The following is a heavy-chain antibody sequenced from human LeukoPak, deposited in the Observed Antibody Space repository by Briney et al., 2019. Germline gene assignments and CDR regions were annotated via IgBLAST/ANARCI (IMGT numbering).Heavy chain of an antibody. J-gene: IGHJ6*03. CDR1: GYTFTSYD. CDR3: ARGPSTVTTHYYYMDV. CDR2: MNPNSGNT. Sequence: ASVKVSCKASGYTFTSYDINWVRQATGQGLEWMGWMNPNSGNTGYAQKFQGRVTMTRNTSISTAYMELSSLRSEDTAVYYCARGPSTVTTHYYYMDVWGKGTTVTVSS. V-gene: IGHV1-8*01. D-gene: IGHD4-11*01.